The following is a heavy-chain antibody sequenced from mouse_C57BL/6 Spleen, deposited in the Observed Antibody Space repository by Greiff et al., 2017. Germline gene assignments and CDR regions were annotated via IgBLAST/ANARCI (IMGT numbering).Heavy chain of an antibody. V-gene: IGHV14-2*01. CDR3: ARNYYYGSSYDAMDY. J-gene: IGHJ4*01. D-gene: IGHD1-1*01. CDR1: GFNFKDYY. Sequence: EVQLQQSGAELVKPGASVKLSCTASGFNFKDYYMHWVKQRTEQGLEWIGRIDPEDGETKYAPKFQGKATITADPSSNTAYRQLSSLTSEDTAVYYCARNYYYGSSYDAMDYWGQGTSVTVSS. CDR2: IDPEDGET.